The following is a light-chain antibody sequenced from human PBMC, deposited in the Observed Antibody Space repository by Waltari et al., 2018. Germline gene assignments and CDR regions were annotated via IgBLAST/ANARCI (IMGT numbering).Light chain of an antibody. CDR1: QSVSSY. CDR2: DTS. V-gene: IGKV3-11*01. Sequence: IVLTQSPATLSLSPWERATLSCRASQSVSSYLAWYQQKPGQTPRLLIYDTSFRAAGIPDRFSGRGSGTDFTLTISSVEPEDSAVYYCQQRRNWPRLFTFGGGTKVEIK. J-gene: IGKJ4*01. CDR3: QQRRNWPRLFT.